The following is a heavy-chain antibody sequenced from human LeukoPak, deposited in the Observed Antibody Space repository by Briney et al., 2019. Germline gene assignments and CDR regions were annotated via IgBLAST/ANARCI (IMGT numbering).Heavy chain of an antibody. V-gene: IGHV3-66*02. Sequence: QPGGSLRLSCAASGFTFNSNYMTWVRPAPGKGLEWVSVIYSVGSTYYADSVRGRFTISRDNSKNTLYLQMNSLRAEDPAIYYCARNPSYCRSLYSGQGTLVTVSS. CDR1: GFTFNSNY. J-gene: IGHJ4*02. D-gene: IGHD2-15*01. CDR3: ARNPSYCRSLY. CDR2: IYSVGST.